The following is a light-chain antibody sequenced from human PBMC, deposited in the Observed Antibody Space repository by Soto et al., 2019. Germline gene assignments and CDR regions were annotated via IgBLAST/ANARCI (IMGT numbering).Light chain of an antibody. J-gene: IGKJ2*01. Sequence: EIVLTQSPGTLSLSPGERATLSCRASQSVTNYLVWYQQKAGQAPRLLIYGASSRAPGIPDRFSGSGSGTDFTLTINRLGPEDSAVYYCQQFDTSPYTFGQGTKVDIK. CDR3: QQFDTSPYT. CDR1: QSVTNY. V-gene: IGKV3-20*01. CDR2: GAS.